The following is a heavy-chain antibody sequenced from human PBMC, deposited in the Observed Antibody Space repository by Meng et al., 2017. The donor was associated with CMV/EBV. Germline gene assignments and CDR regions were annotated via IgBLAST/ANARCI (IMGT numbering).Heavy chain of an antibody. CDR2: ISGSGGST. D-gene: IGHD2-2*01. Sequence: GESLKTSCAASGFTFSSYAMSWVRQAPGKGLEWVSAISGSGGSTYYADSVKGRFNISRDNSKNTLYLQMNSLRAEDTAVYYCARDLNVVVPAAMGGTTAKNKLGYYYCGMDVWGQGTTVTVSS. J-gene: IGHJ6*02. V-gene: IGHV3-23*01. CDR3: ARDLNVVVPAAMGGTTAKNKLGYYYCGMDV. CDR1: GFTFSSYA.